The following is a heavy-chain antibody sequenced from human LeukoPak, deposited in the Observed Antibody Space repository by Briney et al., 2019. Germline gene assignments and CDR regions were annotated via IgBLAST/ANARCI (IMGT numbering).Heavy chain of an antibody. D-gene: IGHD4-17*01. CDR1: GYSFTSYG. CDR2: ISVHTGNT. CDR3: ARVRSDYGDFGNY. J-gene: IGHJ4*02. Sequence: ASVKVSCKASGYSFTSYGIGWVRQAPGQGLEWMGRISVHTGNTNYAQKFQGRVTMTTDTSTSTAYMELRSLRSDDTAVYYCARVRSDYGDFGNYWGQGTLVTVSS. V-gene: IGHV1-18*04.